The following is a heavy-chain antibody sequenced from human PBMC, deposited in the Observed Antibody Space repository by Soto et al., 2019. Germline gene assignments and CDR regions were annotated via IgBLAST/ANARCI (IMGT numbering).Heavy chain of an antibody. CDR3: VKDPVSGGSGGAYFDY. Sequence: GGSLRLSCAVSGFTFSNYAMTWVRQAPGKGLEWVSLMSGNGGKIVYADSVKGRFTISRDNSKNTLYLQMDNLRVEDTAVYYCVKDPVSGGSGGAYFDYWGQGTLVTV. CDR2: MSGNGGKI. V-gene: IGHV3-23*01. D-gene: IGHD2-8*02. CDR1: GFTFSNYA. J-gene: IGHJ4*02.